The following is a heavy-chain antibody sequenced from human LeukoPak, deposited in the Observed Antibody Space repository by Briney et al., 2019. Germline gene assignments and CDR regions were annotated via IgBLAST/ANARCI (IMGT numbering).Heavy chain of an antibody. D-gene: IGHD5-24*01. CDR1: GFTVSSDF. Sequence: GGSLRLSCAASGFTVSSDFMSWVRQAPGKGLAWASVIYCGQNTYHADSVEGRFTITRDKSKNTVYLQMNRLRVEDTAVYYCARGLEMTVPFGYWGQGTLVTVSS. V-gene: IGHV3-66*02. CDR3: ARGLEMTVPFGY. J-gene: IGHJ4*02. CDR2: IYCGQNT.